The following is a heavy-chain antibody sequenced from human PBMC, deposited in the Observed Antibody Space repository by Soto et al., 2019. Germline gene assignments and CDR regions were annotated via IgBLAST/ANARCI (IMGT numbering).Heavy chain of an antibody. J-gene: IGHJ4*02. CDR2: ISGSGGRT. V-gene: IGHV3-23*01. Sequence: GGSLRLSCAASGFTFSSYAMSWLRQAPGKGLEWVSAISGSGGRTYYADSVKGRFTISRDNSKNTLYLQMNSLRAEDTAVYYCAKVNSKAAAGSFDYWGQGTLVTVSS. D-gene: IGHD6-13*01. CDR3: AKVNSKAAAGSFDY. CDR1: GFTFSSYA.